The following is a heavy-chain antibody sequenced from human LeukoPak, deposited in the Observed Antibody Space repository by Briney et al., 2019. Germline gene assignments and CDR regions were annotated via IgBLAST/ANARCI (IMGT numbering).Heavy chain of an antibody. Sequence: SETLSLTCTVSGGSVSSGSYYWSWIRQPPGKGLEWIGYIYYSGSTNYNPSLKSRVTISVDTSKNQFSLKLSSVTAADTAVYYCARETYYYGSGSRFDYWGQGTLVTVSS. CDR3: ARETYYYGSGSRFDY. J-gene: IGHJ4*02. V-gene: IGHV4-61*01. D-gene: IGHD3-10*01. CDR1: GGSVSSGSYY. CDR2: IYYSGST.